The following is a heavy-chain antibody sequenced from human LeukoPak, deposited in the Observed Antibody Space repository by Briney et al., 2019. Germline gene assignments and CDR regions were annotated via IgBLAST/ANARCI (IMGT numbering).Heavy chain of an antibody. J-gene: IGHJ5*02. CDR3: ARVVGNWFDP. Sequence: GGSLRLSCAASGFTFSSYVMSWVRQAPGKGLEWVSVIYSGGSTYYADSVKGRFTISRDNSKNTLYLQMNSLRGEDTAVYYCARVVGNWFDPWGQGTLVTVSS. V-gene: IGHV3-53*01. CDR2: IYSGGST. D-gene: IGHD1-26*01. CDR1: GFTFSSYV.